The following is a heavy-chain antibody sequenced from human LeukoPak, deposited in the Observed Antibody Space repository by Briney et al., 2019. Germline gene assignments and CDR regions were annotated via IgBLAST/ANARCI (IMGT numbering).Heavy chain of an antibody. CDR2: INWSGGST. Sequence: PGGSLRLSCAASGFTFDDYGMSWVRQAPGKGLEWVSGINWSGGSTGYADSVKGRFTISRDNAKNSLYLQMNSLRAEDTALYYCARAQTDYYDSSGYYYFDYWGQGTLVTVSS. V-gene: IGHV3-20*04. CDR1: GFTFDDYG. J-gene: IGHJ4*02. CDR3: ARAQTDYYDSSGYYYFDY. D-gene: IGHD3-22*01.